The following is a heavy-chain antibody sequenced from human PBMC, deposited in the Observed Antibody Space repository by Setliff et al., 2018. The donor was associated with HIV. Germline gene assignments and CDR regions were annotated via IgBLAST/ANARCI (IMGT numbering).Heavy chain of an antibody. CDR2: INQDGSEE. CDR1: GFRFDDFA. J-gene: IGHJ4*02. CDR3: AREASLSY. V-gene: IGHV3-7*01. D-gene: IGHD6-6*01. Sequence: PGGSLRLSCAPSGFRFDDFAMHWVRQAPGKGLEWVANINQDGSEENYVDSVKGRFTISRDNANNSLHLQMNSLRAEDTAVYYCAREASLSYWGQGTLVTV.